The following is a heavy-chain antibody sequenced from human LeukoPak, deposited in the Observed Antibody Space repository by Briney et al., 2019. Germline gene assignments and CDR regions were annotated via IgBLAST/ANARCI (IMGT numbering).Heavy chain of an antibody. CDR3: AKTRHSSGQYYFDY. D-gene: IGHD6-19*01. CDR2: IYYSGST. J-gene: IGHJ4*02. V-gene: IGHV4-59*08. CDR1: GGSISSYY. Sequence: PSETLSLTCTVSGGSISSYYWSWIRQPPGKGLEWIGYIYYSGSTNYNPSLKSRVTISVDTSKNQFSLKLSSVTAADTAVYYCAKTRHSSGQYYFDYWGQGTLVTVSS.